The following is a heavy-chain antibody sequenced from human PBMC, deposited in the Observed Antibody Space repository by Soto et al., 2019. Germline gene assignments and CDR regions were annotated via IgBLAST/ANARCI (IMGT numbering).Heavy chain of an antibody. J-gene: IGHJ4*02. CDR1: GFAFNNYG. V-gene: IGHV3-21*01. Sequence: GGSLRLSCTVSGFAFNNYGINWVRQAPGKGLEWVSSISKSDYTYYSDSVKGRFAISRDNAKSSVSLQMNTLRVEDTAVYYCAREDSIIIPAVSDFWGQGTLVTV. CDR3: AREDSIIIPAVSDF. D-gene: IGHD2-2*01. CDR2: ISKSDYT.